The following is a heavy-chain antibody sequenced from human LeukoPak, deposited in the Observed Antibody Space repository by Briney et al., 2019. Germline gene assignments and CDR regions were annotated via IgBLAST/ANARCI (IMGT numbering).Heavy chain of an antibody. Sequence: ASVKVSCKASGDTFTGYYMHWVRQAPGQGLEWMGWINPNSGGTNYAQKFQGRVTMTRDTSISTAYMELSRLRSDDTAVYYCARTNYYDSSGPVDFQHWGQGTLVTVSS. V-gene: IGHV1-2*02. D-gene: IGHD3-22*01. CDR2: INPNSGGT. CDR3: ARTNYYDSSGPVDFQH. J-gene: IGHJ1*01. CDR1: GDTFTGYY.